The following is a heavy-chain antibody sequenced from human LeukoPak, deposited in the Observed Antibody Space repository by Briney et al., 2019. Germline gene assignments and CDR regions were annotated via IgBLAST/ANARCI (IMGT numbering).Heavy chain of an antibody. CDR3: ASFPYYYDSSGYYYHDI. V-gene: IGHV4-39*01. CDR1: GGSLSSSSYY. J-gene: IGHJ3*02. D-gene: IGHD3-22*01. Sequence: SETLSLTCTVSGGSLSSSSYYWGWIRQPPGKGLEWIGSIYYSGSTYYNPSLKSRVTISVDTSKNQFSLKLSSVTAADTAVYYCASFPYYYDSSGYYYHDIWGQGTMVTVSS. CDR2: IYYSGST.